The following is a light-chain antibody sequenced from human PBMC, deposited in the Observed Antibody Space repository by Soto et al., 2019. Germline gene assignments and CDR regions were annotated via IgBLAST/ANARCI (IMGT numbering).Light chain of an antibody. CDR3: VSYTSSDTPYV. Sequence: QSALTQPASVSGSPGQSITISCTGTSSDVGGYKYVSWYQQHPDKAPKLTIYVVSNRPSGVSNRFSGSKSGNTAYLTISGLQAQDEAVYYCVSYTSSDTPYVFGTGTKVTVL. CDR1: SSDVGGYKY. J-gene: IGLJ1*01. V-gene: IGLV2-14*01. CDR2: VVS.